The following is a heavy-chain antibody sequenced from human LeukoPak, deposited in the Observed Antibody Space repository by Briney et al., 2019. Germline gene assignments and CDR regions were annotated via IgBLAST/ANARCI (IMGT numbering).Heavy chain of an antibody. CDR3: ARAGSPGDILTGSNFDY. Sequence: GGSLRLSCAASGFTFSSYGMHWVRQAPGKGLEWVAVIWYDGSNKYYADSVKGRFTISRDNSKNTLYLQMNSLRAEDTAVYYCARAGSPGDILTGSNFDYWGQGTLVTVSS. CDR2: IWYDGSNK. V-gene: IGHV3-33*01. D-gene: IGHD3-9*01. CDR1: GFTFSSYG. J-gene: IGHJ4*02.